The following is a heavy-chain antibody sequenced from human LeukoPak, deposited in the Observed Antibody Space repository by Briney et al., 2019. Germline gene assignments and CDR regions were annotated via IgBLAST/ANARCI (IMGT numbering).Heavy chain of an antibody. Sequence: SETLSLTCAVYGEPFNGYYWNWIRQPPGKGLEWIGYIYYSGSTYYNPSLKSRVTISVDTSKNQFSLKLSSVTAADTAVYYCARSWQLGWFDPWGQGTLVTVSS. CDR3: ARSWQLGWFDP. D-gene: IGHD4-23*01. CDR2: IYYSGST. CDR1: GEPFNGYY. V-gene: IGHV4-30-4*08. J-gene: IGHJ5*02.